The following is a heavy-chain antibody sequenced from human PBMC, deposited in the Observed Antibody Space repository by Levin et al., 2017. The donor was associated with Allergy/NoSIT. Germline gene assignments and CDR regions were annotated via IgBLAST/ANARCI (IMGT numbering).Heavy chain of an antibody. CDR2: IIPILGIA. Sequence: KISCKASGGTFSSYAISWVRQAPGQGLEWMGRIIPILGIANYAQKFQGRVTITADKSTSTAYMELSSLRSEDTAVYYCARDHPLLHGDLPHDAFDIWGQGTMVTVSS. D-gene: IGHD4-17*01. CDR3: ARDHPLLHGDLPHDAFDI. V-gene: IGHV1-69*04. J-gene: IGHJ3*02. CDR1: GGTFSSYA.